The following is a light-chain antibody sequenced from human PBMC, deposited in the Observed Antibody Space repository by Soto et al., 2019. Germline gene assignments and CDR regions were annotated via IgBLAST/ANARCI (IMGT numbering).Light chain of an antibody. CDR2: GAS. J-gene: IGKJ4*01. CDR1: QSVSSN. V-gene: IGKV3D-15*01. Sequence: EIVMTQSPATLSVSPGERATLSCRASQSVSSNLAWYQQKPGQAPRLLIYGASTRATGFPARFSGSGSGTDFTLTISSLQSEDFAGYYCQPHNKWPLTFGGGTKVEI. CDR3: QPHNKWPLT.